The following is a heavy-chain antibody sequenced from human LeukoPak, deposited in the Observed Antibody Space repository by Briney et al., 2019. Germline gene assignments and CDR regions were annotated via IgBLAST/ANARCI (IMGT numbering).Heavy chain of an antibody. J-gene: IGHJ4*02. D-gene: IGHD1-1*01. CDR1: GFTFSNYW. Sequence: GGSLRLSCAGFGFTFSNYWMSWVRQAPGKGLEWVANINQGGSETYYVDSVKGRFTISRDNAKNSLYLQMNSLRAEDTAVYYCVRDLDSVAFLWGQGTLVTVSS. CDR3: VRDLDSVAFL. CDR2: INQGGSET. V-gene: IGHV3-7*01.